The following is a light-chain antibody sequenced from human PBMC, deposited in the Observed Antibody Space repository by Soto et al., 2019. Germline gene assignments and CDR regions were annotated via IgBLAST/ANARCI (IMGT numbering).Light chain of an antibody. CDR1: RSDVGGYHY. CDR2: DVD. J-gene: IGLJ2*01. CDR3: SSYTSTSTVV. Sequence: QSALTKPASVSGSPGQSIPISCTGTRSDVGGYHYVSWYQQHPGKAPKLMIYDVDNRPSGGSNLFSGSRSGNRASLTVSGLQAEDEADYYCSSYTSTSTVVFVGGTKLTVL. V-gene: IGLV2-14*01.